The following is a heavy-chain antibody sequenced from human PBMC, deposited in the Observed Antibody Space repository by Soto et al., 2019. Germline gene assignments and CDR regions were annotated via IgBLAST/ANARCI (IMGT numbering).Heavy chain of an antibody. CDR3: ARVANSGYDLSDRSPPVPPHNYYYMDV. D-gene: IGHD5-12*01. V-gene: IGHV4-31*03. CDR1: GGSISSGGYY. J-gene: IGHJ6*03. Sequence: SETLSLTCTVSGGSISSGGYYWSWIRQHPGKGLEWIGYIYYSGSTYYNPSLKSRVTISVDTSKNQFSLKLSSVTAADTAVYYCARVANSGYDLSDRSPPVPPHNYYYMDVWGKGTTVTVSS. CDR2: IYYSGST.